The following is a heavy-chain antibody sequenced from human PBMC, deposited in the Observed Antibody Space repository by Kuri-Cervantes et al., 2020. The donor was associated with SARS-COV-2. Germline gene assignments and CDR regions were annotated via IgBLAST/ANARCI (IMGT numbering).Heavy chain of an antibody. J-gene: IGHJ4*02. V-gene: IGHV4-34*01. Sequence: SETLSLTCAVFGGSFSAYYWNWIRQLPGKGLECIGEINHSGSTNYNPSLKSRVTISVDTSKNQFSLKLSSVTAADTAVYYCARAVRSGSSSWYGLGYWGQGTLVTVSS. CDR2: INHSGST. D-gene: IGHD6-13*01. CDR1: GGSFSAYY. CDR3: ARAVRSGSSSWYGLGY.